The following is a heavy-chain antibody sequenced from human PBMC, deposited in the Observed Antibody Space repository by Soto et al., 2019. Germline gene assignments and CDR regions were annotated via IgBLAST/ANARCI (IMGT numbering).Heavy chain of an antibody. D-gene: IGHD6-6*01. Sequence: GSGPTLVNPTQTLTLTCTFSGFSLSTSGMWVSWILQPPGKALEWLARIDWDDDKYYRTSLKTRLIISKDSYKNKVVLTMTNMDPVDTATYYCARSRGIAARHFDSWXKGTLVTVP. CDR2: IDWDDDK. CDR3: ARSRGIAARHFDS. V-gene: IGHV2-70*11. CDR1: GFSLSTSGMW. J-gene: IGHJ4*02.